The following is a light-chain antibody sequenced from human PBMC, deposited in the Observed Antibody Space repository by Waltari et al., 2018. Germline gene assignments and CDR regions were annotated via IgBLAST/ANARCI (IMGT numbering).Light chain of an antibody. CDR3: MIWDCSAWV. CDR2: YRSDSDK. J-gene: IGLJ3*02. CDR1: SGIDVVTHR. Sequence: QAVLTQPSSLSASPGASASLTCTLRSGIDVVTHRTYWYQQTPGSPPHYLLRYRSDSDKQQGSGVPSRFSGSKDASANAGILLISGLQSDDEADYYCMIWDCSAWVFGGGTKLTVL. V-gene: IGLV5-45*03.